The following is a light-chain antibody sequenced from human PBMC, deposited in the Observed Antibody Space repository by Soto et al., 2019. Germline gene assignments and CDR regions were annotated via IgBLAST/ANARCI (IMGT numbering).Light chain of an antibody. CDR1: QSSFSSY. V-gene: IGKV3-20*01. Sequence: LTQSPGTLSLSPGERATLPYRASQSSFSSYLAWFQKKPGQAPRLLIYGASSRATGVPDRFSGSGSGTDFTLTISRLEPEDFAVYYCHQYGSSPWTLGQGTKVEIK. J-gene: IGKJ1*01. CDR2: GAS. CDR3: HQYGSSPWT.